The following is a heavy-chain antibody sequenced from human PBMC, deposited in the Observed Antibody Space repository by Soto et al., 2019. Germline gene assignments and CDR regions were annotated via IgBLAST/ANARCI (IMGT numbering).Heavy chain of an antibody. Sequence: QITLKESGPTLVKPTQTLTLTCTFSGFSLSTSGVGVGWIRQPPGKALEWLALIYWDDDTRYSPSLKSKLTITKDTSKNQVFLTRTNMDPVDTATYYWALLLWFGELFMGGYGMDVRGQGTTVTVSS. CDR3: ALLLWFGELFMGGYGMDV. D-gene: IGHD3-10*01. CDR2: IYWDDDT. V-gene: IGHV2-5*02. CDR1: GFSLSTSGVG. J-gene: IGHJ6*02.